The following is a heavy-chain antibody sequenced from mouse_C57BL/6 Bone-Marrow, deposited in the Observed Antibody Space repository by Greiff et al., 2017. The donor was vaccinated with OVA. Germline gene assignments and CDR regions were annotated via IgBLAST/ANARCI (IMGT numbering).Heavy chain of an antibody. CDR2: IYPGSGST. D-gene: IGHD1-1*01. CDR3: ARWCCGSSQGDYFDY. CDR1: GYTFTSHW. Sequence: VQLQQSGPELVRPGASVKISCKAPGYTFTSHWMQWVRQRPGQGLEWIGEIYPGSGSTYYNEKFKGKATLTVDNTSSTAYMQLSSLTSEDSAVYVCARWCCGSSQGDYFDYWGQGTTLTVSS. V-gene: IGHV1-56*01. J-gene: IGHJ2*01.